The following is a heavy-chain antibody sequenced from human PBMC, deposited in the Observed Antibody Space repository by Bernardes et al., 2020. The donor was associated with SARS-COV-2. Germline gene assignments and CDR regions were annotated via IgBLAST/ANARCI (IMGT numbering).Heavy chain of an antibody. CDR3: ARSPTRSYGFSTGYYTSNWFDP. J-gene: IGHJ5*02. Sequence: SGPTLVKPTQTLTLTCTFSGFSLSTSGVGVGWIRQPPGKALEWLAIIYWDDDKRYNSSLESRLTITKDTSKNQVVLRLTNMDPVDTATYYCARSPTRSYGFSTGYYTSNWFDPWGQGTLVTVSS. V-gene: IGHV2-5*02. CDR1: GFSLSTSGVG. D-gene: IGHD3-3*01. CDR2: IYWDDDK.